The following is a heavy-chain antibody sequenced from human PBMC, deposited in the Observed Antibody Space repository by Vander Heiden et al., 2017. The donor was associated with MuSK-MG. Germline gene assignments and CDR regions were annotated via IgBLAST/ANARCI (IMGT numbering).Heavy chain of an antibody. CDR2: IKQDGSEK. CDR3: ARDFEGSYSQDAFDI. D-gene: IGHD1-26*01. J-gene: IGHJ3*02. CDR1: GFTFSSYW. Sequence: EVQLVESGGGLVQPGGSLRLSCAASGFTFSSYWMSWVRQAPGKGLEWVATIKQDGSEKYYVDSVKGRFTISRDNAKNSLYLQMNSLRAEDTAVYYCARDFEGSYSQDAFDIWGQGTMVTVSS. V-gene: IGHV3-7*01.